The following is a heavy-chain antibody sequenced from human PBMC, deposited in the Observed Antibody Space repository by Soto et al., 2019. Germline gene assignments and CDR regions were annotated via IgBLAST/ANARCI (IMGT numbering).Heavy chain of an antibody. Sequence: QVQLVESGGGVVQPGRSLRLSCAASGFTFSSYGMHWVRQAPGKGLEWVAVISYDGSNKYYADSVKGRFTISRDNSKNTLYLQMNSLRAEDTAVYYCAKIGGIYDSSGYFFGYWGQGTLVTVSS. CDR1: GFTFSSYG. CDR2: ISYDGSNK. J-gene: IGHJ4*02. V-gene: IGHV3-30*18. CDR3: AKIGGIYDSSGYFFGY. D-gene: IGHD3-22*01.